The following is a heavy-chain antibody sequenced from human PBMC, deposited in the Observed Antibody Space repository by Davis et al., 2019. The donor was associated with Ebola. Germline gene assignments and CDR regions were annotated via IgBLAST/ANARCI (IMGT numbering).Heavy chain of an antibody. D-gene: IGHD2-21*02. CDR3: ANSVVTD. CDR1: GFTFSSYG. J-gene: IGHJ1*01. CDR2: ISYDGSNK. V-gene: IGHV3-30*18. Sequence: GESLKISCATSGFTFSSYGMHWVRQAPGKGLGWVAVISYDGSNKYYADSVKGRFTISRDNSKNTLYLQMNSLRAEDTAVYYCANSVVTDWGQGTLVTVSS.